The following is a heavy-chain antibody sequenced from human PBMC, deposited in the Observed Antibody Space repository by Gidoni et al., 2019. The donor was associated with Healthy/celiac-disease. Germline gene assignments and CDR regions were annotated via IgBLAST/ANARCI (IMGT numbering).Heavy chain of an antibody. Sequence: EVKLVESEGGLVQTGRSLRLSCAASGFTFVDCAMHWVRQAPGQGLAWVSGISWSSGSIGYADTVNGRFTISRDNAKNSLYLQMNSLRAEDTALYYCAEAESALAVWYEATHLDYWCQGTLVTVSS. V-gene: IGHV3-9*01. J-gene: IGHJ4*02. CDR1: GFTFVDCA. CDR3: AEAESALAVWYEATHLDY. D-gene: IGHD6-13*01. CDR2: ISWSSGSI.